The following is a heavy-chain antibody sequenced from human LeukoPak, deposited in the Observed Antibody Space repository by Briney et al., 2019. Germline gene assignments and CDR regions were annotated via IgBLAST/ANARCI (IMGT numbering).Heavy chain of an antibody. CDR1: GFTLSYYW. Sequence: GGSLRLSCAASGFTLSYYWMHWVRQGPGKGLVWVSTINGDGSTTNYADSVKGRFTISRDNAKNTLYLEMNSLRVEDTAVYYCARDPRNKGFDPWGQGTLVTVSS. D-gene: IGHD1/OR15-1a*01. V-gene: IGHV3-74*01. CDR3: ARDPRNKGFDP. CDR2: INGDGSTT. J-gene: IGHJ5*02.